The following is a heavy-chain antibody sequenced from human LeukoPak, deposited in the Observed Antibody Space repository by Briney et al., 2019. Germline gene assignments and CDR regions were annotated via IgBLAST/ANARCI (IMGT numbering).Heavy chain of an antibody. J-gene: IGHJ6*03. Sequence: PSETLSLTCTVSGGSISSSSYYWGWIRQPPGKGLEWIGSIYYSGSTYYNPSLESRVTISVDTSKNQFSLKLSSVTAADTAVYYCARAARPMVAYYYMDVWGKGTTVTVSS. V-gene: IGHV4-39*01. D-gene: IGHD6-6*01. CDR3: ARAARPMVAYYYMDV. CDR1: GGSISSSSYY. CDR2: IYYSGST.